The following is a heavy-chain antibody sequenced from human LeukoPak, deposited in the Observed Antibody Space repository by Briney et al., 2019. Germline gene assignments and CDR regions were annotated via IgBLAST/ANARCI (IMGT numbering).Heavy chain of an antibody. D-gene: IGHD1-26*01. CDR2: IRGSGGST. Sequence: GGSLRLSCAASGFTLSSYAMSWVRQAPGKGLEWVSAIRGSGGSTYYADSVKGRFTISRDNSNNTLYLQMNSLRAEDTAVYCCAKGVGGYDDAFDIWGQGAMVTVSS. V-gene: IGHV3-23*01. CDR1: GFTLSSYA. CDR3: AKGVGGYDDAFDI. J-gene: IGHJ3*02.